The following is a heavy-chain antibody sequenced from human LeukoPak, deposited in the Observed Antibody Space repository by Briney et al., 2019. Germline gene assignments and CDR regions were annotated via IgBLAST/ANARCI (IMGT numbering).Heavy chain of an antibody. D-gene: IGHD4-11*01. V-gene: IGHV1-2*02. J-gene: IGHJ4*02. CDR2: INPHNGGT. CDR3: ARAMTTLTQIRRYDFDC. Sequence: ASVKVSCKASGYKITDYYIHWVRQAPGQGLEWMGWINPHNGGTNYAQTFQGRVTMTRDTSISTAYMELSSLRSDDTAVYFCARAMTTLTQIRRYDFDCWGQGTLVTVSS. CDR1: GYKITDYY.